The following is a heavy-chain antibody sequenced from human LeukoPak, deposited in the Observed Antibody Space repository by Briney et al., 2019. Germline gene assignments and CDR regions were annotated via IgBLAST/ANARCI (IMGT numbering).Heavy chain of an antibody. CDR2: IYYSGST. J-gene: IGHJ4*02. Sequence: SETLSLTCTVSGGSISSYYWSWIRQPPGKGLEWIGYIYYSGSTNYNPSLKSRVTISVDTPKNQFSLKLSSVTAADTAVYYCARAPLTYGDYAFDYWGQGTLVTVSS. CDR1: GGSISSYY. V-gene: IGHV4-59*01. CDR3: ARAPLTYGDYAFDY. D-gene: IGHD4-17*01.